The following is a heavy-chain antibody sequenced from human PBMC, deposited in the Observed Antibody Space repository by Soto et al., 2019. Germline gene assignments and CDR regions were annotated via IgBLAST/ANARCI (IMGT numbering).Heavy chain of an antibody. V-gene: IGHV1-18*01. D-gene: IGHD2-15*01. CDR1: GYTFTSYG. CDR3: ARDGRYCSGGSCYPDIYYYYYGMDV. Sequence: QVQLVQSGAEVKKPGASVKVSCKASGYTFTSYGISWVRQAPGQGLEWMGWISAYNGNTNYAQKLQGRVTMTTDTSTSTAYMERRSLRSDDTAVYYCARDGRYCSGGSCYPDIYYYYYGMDVWGQGTTVTVSS. CDR2: ISAYNGNT. J-gene: IGHJ6*02.